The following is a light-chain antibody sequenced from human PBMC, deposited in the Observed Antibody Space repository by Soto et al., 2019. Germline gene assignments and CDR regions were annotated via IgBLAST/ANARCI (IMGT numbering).Light chain of an antibody. CDR1: QSLSSW. V-gene: IGKV1-5*01. J-gene: IGKJ1*01. Sequence: DIQMTQSPSSLSASIGDRVTITCRASQSLSSWVAWYQKKPDKGPQLLISDTSRLKTGDPASFRGSGSGARLSLTLSRLQPDHSAIYYCQQYNTYPWTFGQGT. CDR2: DTS. CDR3: QQYNTYPWT.